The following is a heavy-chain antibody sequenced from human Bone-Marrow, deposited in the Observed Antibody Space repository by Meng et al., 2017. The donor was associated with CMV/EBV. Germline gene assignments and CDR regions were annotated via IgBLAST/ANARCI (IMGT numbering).Heavy chain of an antibody. J-gene: IGHJ4*02. Sequence: KASGGPFSSYAIVWLRQAPGQGLGWLGVIIPIFGTRNYAQKFQGRVTITADESTTTAYMDLSSLRSEDTAVYYCARGWGGDQEAIDYWGQGTLVTVSS. CDR2: IIPIFGTR. CDR3: ARGWGGDQEAIDY. CDR1: GGPFSSYA. V-gene: IGHV1-69*01. D-gene: IGHD4-17*01.